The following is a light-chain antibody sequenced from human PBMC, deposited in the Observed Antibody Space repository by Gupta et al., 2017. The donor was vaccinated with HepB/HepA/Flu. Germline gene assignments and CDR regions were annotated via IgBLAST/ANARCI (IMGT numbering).Light chain of an antibody. CDR2: EVS. V-gene: IGLV2-23*02. CDR1: SSDVGSYNL. J-gene: IGLJ3*02. Sequence: QSSPTQPASGAGAPGQSITISCTGTSSDVGSYNLVSWYQQHPGKAPKLMIYEVSKRPSGVSNRFSGSKSGNTASLTISGLQAEDEADYYCCSYAGSSTLVFGGGTKLTVL. CDR3: CSYAGSSTLV.